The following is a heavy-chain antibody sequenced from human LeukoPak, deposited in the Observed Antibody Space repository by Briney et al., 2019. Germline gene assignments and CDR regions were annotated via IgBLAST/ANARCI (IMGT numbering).Heavy chain of an antibody. Sequence: GGSLRLSCAASGFTFSSYSMNWVRQAPGKGLEWVSSISSSSSYIYYADSVKGRFTISRDNAKNSLYLQMNSLRAEDTAVYYCARDPGGYCSGGSCYHWFDPWGQGTLVAVSS. D-gene: IGHD2-15*01. V-gene: IGHV3-21*01. J-gene: IGHJ5*02. CDR3: ARDPGGYCSGGSCYHWFDP. CDR1: GFTFSSYS. CDR2: ISSSSSYI.